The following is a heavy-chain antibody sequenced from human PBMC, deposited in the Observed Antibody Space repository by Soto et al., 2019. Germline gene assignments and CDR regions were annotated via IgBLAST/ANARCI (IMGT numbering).Heavy chain of an antibody. CDR2: FYHSGST. Sequence: NPSETLSLTCAVSGHSISSGYYWGWIRQPPGKGLEWIGSFYHSGSTYYNPSLKSRVTISVDTSKNQFSLELSSVTAADTAVYYCARGEYYGSGNYFDYWGQGTLVTVSS. CDR1: GHSISSGYY. V-gene: IGHV4-38-2*01. CDR3: ARGEYYGSGNYFDY. J-gene: IGHJ4*02. D-gene: IGHD3-10*01.